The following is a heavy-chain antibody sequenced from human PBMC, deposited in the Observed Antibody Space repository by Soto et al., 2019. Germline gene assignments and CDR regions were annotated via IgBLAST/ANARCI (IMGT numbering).Heavy chain of an antibody. D-gene: IGHD6-19*01. CDR3: ANDLVKTSSWPAD. V-gene: IGHV3-30*18. CDR1: GFNFSTYG. J-gene: IGHJ4*02. Sequence: HVQLVESGGGVVQPGRSLRLSCAVSGFNFSTYGMHWVRQAPGKGLEWVAVISYDGSHKAFADSVKGRIAISRDNSKKTLFLQMNSLREEATAVYYGANDLVKTSSWPADWGQGTLVTVSS. CDR2: ISYDGSHK.